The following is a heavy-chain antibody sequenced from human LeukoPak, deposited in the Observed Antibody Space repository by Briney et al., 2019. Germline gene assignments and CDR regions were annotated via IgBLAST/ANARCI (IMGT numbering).Heavy chain of an antibody. CDR3: ARDHPYYYDSSGSNDAFDI. Sequence: HPGGSLRLSCAASGFTFSSYGMHWVRQAPGKGLEWVAVIWYDGSNKYYADSVKGRFTIPRDNSKNTLYLQMNSLRAEDTAVYYCARDHPYYYDSSGSNDAFDIWGQGTMVTVSS. J-gene: IGHJ3*02. CDR2: IWYDGSNK. V-gene: IGHV3-33*01. D-gene: IGHD3-22*01. CDR1: GFTFSSYG.